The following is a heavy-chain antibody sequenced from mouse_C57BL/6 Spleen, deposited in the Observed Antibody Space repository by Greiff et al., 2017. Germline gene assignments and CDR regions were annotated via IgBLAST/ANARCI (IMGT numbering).Heavy chain of an antibody. V-gene: IGHV8-12*01. Sequence: QVTLKESGPGILQSSQTLSLTCSFSGFSLSTSGMGVSWIRQPSGKGLEWLAHIYWDDDKRYNPSLKSRLTISKDTSRNQVFLKITSVDTADTATYYGGRRKGDYGGAMDYWGQGTSVTVSS. CDR1: GFSLSTSGMG. CDR2: IYWDDDK. D-gene: IGHD2-4*01. J-gene: IGHJ4*01. CDR3: GRRKGDYGGAMDY.